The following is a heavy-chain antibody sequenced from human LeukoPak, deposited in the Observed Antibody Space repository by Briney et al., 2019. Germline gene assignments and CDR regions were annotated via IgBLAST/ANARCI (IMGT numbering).Heavy chain of an antibody. CDR1: GGSISSSSYY. Sequence: SETLSLTCTVSGGSISSSSYYWGWIRQPPGKGLEWIGSIYYGGSTYYNPSLKSRVTISVDTSKNQFSLKLSSVTAADTAVYYCARAGGYSYGHYFDYWGQGTLVTVSS. D-gene: IGHD5-18*01. J-gene: IGHJ4*02. V-gene: IGHV4-39*01. CDR2: IYYGGST. CDR3: ARAGGYSYGHYFDY.